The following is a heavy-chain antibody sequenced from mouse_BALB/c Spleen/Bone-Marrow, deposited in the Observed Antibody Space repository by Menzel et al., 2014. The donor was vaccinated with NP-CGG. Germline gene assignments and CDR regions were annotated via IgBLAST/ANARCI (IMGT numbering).Heavy chain of an antibody. Sequence: EVHLVESGGGLVKPGGSLKLSCAASGFTFSSYAMYWVRQTPEKRLEWVATISSGGSYTYYPDSVKGRFTISRDNAKNTLYLQMSSLRSEDTAMYYCARSGVCGYYFGGQGTTLTVSS. CDR1: GFTFSSYA. CDR3: ARSGVCGYYF. D-gene: IGHD2-3*01. V-gene: IGHV5-9-3*01. J-gene: IGHJ2*01. CDR2: ISSGGSYT.